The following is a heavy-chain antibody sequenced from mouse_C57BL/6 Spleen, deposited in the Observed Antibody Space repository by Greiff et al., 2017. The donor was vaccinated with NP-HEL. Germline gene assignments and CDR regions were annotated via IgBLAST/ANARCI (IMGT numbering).Heavy chain of an antibody. J-gene: IGHJ4*01. CDR2: ILPGSGST. D-gene: IGHD2-3*01. CDR3: ARSDYDGFYYYAMDY. Sequence: QVQLQQSGAELMKPGASVKLSCKATGYTFTGYWIEWVKQRPGHGLEWIGEILPGSGSTNYHEKFKGKATFTADTSSNTAYMQLSSLTTEDSAIYYCARSDYDGFYYYAMDYWGQGTSVTVSS. V-gene: IGHV1-9*01. CDR1: GYTFTGYW.